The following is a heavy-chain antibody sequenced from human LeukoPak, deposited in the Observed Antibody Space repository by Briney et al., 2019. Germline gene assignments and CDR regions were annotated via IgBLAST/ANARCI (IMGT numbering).Heavy chain of an antibody. J-gene: IGHJ3*02. Sequence: SETLSLTCTVSGGSISSYYWSWIRQPAGKGLEWIGRIYTSGGTNYNPSLKSRVTMSVDTSKNQFSLKLSSVTAADTAVYYCARGGRRFGEFLDAFDIWGQGTMVTVSS. V-gene: IGHV4-4*07. CDR1: GGSISSYY. D-gene: IGHD3-10*01. CDR3: ARGGRRFGEFLDAFDI. CDR2: IYTSGGT.